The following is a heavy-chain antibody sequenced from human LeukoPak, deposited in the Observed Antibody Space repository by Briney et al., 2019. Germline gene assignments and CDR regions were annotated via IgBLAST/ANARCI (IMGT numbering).Heavy chain of an antibody. CDR2: INPHSGGT. Sequence: ASVKVSCKASGYTFTDYCMHWVRQAPGQGLEWMGWINPHSGGTDHAQKFQGRVTMTRDTSISTAYMELSRLRSDDTAVYYCARGPNDPYRFDPWGQGTLVTVSS. CDR1: GYTFTDYC. CDR3: ARGPNDPYRFDP. V-gene: IGHV1-2*02. D-gene: IGHD2-8*01. J-gene: IGHJ5*02.